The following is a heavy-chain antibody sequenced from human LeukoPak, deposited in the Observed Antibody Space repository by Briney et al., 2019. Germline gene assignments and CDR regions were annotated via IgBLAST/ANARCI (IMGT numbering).Heavy chain of an antibody. V-gene: IGHV4-59*01. CDR2: IYYSGTT. CDR3: ARGTYYYGSRTWEYFFDY. J-gene: IGHJ4*02. Sequence: SETLSLTCSVSGGSMSNYYWNWIRQSPGKGLEWIGFIYYSGTTNYSPSLKSRVIISIDTSKSQFSLKMSSVTAADTAVYYCARGTYYYGSRTWEYFFDYWGLGTPVTVSS. D-gene: IGHD3-10*01. CDR1: GGSMSNYY.